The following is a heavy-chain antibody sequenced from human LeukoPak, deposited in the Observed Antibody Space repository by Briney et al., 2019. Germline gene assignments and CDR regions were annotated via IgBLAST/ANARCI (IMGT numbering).Heavy chain of an antibody. CDR1: GFTFSSYS. V-gene: IGHV3-21*01. D-gene: IGHD3-3*01. J-gene: IGHJ6*03. CDR2: ISSSSSYI. CDR3: ARGKYYDFWSGYTDYYYYYYMDV. Sequence: GGSLRLSCAASGFTFSSYSMNWVRQAPGKGLEWVSSISSSSSYIYYADSVKGRFTISRDNAKNSLYLQMNSLRAEDTAVYYCARGKYYDFWSGYTDYYYYYYMDVWGKGTPVTVSS.